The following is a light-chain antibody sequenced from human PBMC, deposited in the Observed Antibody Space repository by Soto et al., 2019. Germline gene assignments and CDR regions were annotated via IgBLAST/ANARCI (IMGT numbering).Light chain of an antibody. J-gene: IGKJ2*01. CDR3: QQYNNSTPYT. CDR1: QSVSSN. V-gene: IGKV3-15*01. CDR2: GAS. Sequence: EIVMTQSPASLSVSPGERATLSCRASQSVSSNLAWYQQKPGQAPRLLIFGASTRATGIPARFSGSGSGTEFTLTISSLQSEDSAGYFCQQYNNSTPYTFGQGSNLQIK.